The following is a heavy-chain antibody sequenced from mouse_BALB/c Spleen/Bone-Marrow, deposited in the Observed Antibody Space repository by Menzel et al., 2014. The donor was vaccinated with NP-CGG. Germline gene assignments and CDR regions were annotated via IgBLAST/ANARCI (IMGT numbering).Heavy chain of an antibody. D-gene: IGHD3-2*02. CDR3: SRSGIDF. Sequence: QVQLQQPGAELAKPGASVKMSCRTSGYTFTTYWMHWVKQRPGQGLEWIGYINPSTGYTDYNQKFKDKATLTADKSSSAAYMQLSSLTSEDSAVYYCSRSGIDFWGQGTTRTVAS. J-gene: IGHJ2*01. CDR2: INPSTGYT. CDR1: GYTFTTYW. V-gene: IGHV1-7*01.